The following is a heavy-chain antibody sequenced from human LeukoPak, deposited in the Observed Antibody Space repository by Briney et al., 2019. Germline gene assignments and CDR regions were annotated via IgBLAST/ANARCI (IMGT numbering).Heavy chain of an antibody. D-gene: IGHD5-24*01. CDR1: GFTVSSYY. Sequence: PGGSLRLSCAASGFTVSSYYMSWVRQAPGKGLEWVLVIYSGGSTYYADSVKGRFTISRDNSKNTLYLQMNSLRAEDTAVYYCARVTRDGYKDYWGQGTLVTVSS. CDR2: IYSGGST. CDR3: ARVTRDGYKDY. V-gene: IGHV3-53*01. J-gene: IGHJ4*02.